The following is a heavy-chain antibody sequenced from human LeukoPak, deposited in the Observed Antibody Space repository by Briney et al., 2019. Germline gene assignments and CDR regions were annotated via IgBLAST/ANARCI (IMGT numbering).Heavy chain of an antibody. V-gene: IGHV4-59*12. J-gene: IGHJ5*02. CDR2: IYYSGSA. Sequence: PSETLSLTCTVSGGSISSYYWSWIRQPPGKGLEWIGHIYYSGSANYNPSLKSRVTISVDTSKNQFSLKLSSVTAADTAVYYCAREEYSSSQGFDPWGQGTLVTVSS. CDR3: AREEYSSSQGFDP. CDR1: GGSISSYY. D-gene: IGHD6-13*01.